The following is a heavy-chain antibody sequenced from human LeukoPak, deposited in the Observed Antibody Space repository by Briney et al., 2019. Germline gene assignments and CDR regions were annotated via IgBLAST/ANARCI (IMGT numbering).Heavy chain of an antibody. CDR2: ISSSSSYI. V-gene: IGHV3-21*01. CDR1: GFTFSSYS. D-gene: IGHD6-13*01. J-gene: IGHJ2*01. Sequence: GGSLRLSCAASGFTFSSYSMNWVRQAPGKGLEWVSSISSSSSYIYYADSVKGRFTISRDNARNSLYLQMNSLRAEDTAVYYCARDGLAAASLHWCFDLWGRGTLVTVSS. CDR3: ARDGLAAASLHWCFDL.